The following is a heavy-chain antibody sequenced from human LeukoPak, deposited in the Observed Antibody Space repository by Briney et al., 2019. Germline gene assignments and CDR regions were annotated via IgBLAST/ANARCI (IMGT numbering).Heavy chain of an antibody. V-gene: IGHV4-4*07. J-gene: IGHJ3*02. D-gene: IGHD4-17*01. CDR1: GGSFSSYY. Sequence: TSETLSLTRAVYGGSFSSYYWSWIRQPAGKGLEWIGRIYTSGSTNYNPSLKSRVTMSVDTSKNQFSLKLSSVTAADTAVYYCARDLTVTTSAFDIWGQGTMVTVSS. CDR2: IYTSGST. CDR3: ARDLTVTTSAFDI.